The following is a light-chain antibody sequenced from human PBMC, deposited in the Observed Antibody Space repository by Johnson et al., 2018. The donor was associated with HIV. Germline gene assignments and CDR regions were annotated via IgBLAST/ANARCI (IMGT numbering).Light chain of an antibody. CDR3: GTWDSSLSAYV. CDR1: SSNIGNNY. V-gene: IGLV1-51*01. Sequence: QSVLTQPPSVSAAPGQKVTISCSGSSSNIGNNYVSWYQHFPGTAPKLLIYDNNKRPSGIPDRFSASKSGPSATLGITGLQTGDEADYYCGTWDSSLSAYVFGTGTKVTVL. J-gene: IGLJ1*01. CDR2: DNN.